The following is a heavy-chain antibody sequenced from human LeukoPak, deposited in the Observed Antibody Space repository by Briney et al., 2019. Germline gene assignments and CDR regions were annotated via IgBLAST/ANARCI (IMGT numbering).Heavy chain of an antibody. CDR3: ARSRRSGSYYYGMDV. J-gene: IGHJ6*02. CDR1: GFRLGSYW. CDR2: IKQDGRTA. Sequence: PGGSLRLSCAASGFRLGSYWMTWVRQAPGKGLEWVANIKQDGRTAYYVDSVKGRFTISRDNAKNSLYLQMNSLRAEDTAVYYCARSRRSGSYYYGMDVWGQGTTVTVSS. D-gene: IGHD3-10*01. V-gene: IGHV3-7*01.